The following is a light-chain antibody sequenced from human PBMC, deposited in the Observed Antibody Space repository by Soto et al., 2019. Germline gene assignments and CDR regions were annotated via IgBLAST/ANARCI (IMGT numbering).Light chain of an antibody. Sequence: QSALTQPASVSGSRGQSITISCTGTSSDVGGYNYVSWYQQNPGKAPKLMIYDVSNRPSGVSNRFSGSKSGNTASLTISGLQAEDEAEDYYSSYTSTSSLYVVFAGGTKLTVL. V-gene: IGLV2-14*01. CDR1: SSDVGGYNY. CDR3: SSYTSTSSLYVV. J-gene: IGLJ2*01. CDR2: DVS.